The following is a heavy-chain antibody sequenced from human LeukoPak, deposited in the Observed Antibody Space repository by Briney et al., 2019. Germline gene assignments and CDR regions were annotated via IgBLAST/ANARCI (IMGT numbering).Heavy chain of an antibody. D-gene: IGHD3-22*01. CDR2: TKQDGSEK. J-gene: IGHJ2*01. CDR1: GLSVSSNF. V-gene: IGHV3-7*01. CDR3: ARVDGLTMIILKASWYFDL. Sequence: AGGSLRLSCAATGLSVSSNFMSWVRQAPGKGLEWVANTKQDGSEKYYVDSVRGRFTVSRDNAKNSLYLEMNSLRAEDTAVYYCARVDGLTMIILKASWYFDLWGRGTLVTVSS.